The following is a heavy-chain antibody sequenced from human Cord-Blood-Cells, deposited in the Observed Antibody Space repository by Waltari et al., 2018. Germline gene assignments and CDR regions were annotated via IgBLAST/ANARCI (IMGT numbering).Heavy chain of an antibody. J-gene: IGHJ3*02. CDR1: GFTFSSYS. CDR3: ASGSSSRDAFDI. D-gene: IGHD3-10*01. Sequence: EVQLVESGGGLVKPGGSLRLACAASGFTFSSYSMNWVGQAPGKGLEWVSSISSSSSYIYYADSVKGRFTISRDNAKNSLYLQMNSLRAEDTAVYYCASGSSSRDAFDIWGQGTMVTVSS. V-gene: IGHV3-21*01. CDR2: ISSSSSYI.